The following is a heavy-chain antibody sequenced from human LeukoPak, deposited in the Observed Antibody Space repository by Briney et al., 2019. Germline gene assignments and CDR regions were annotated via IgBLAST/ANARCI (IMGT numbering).Heavy chain of an antibody. V-gene: IGHV3-23*01. CDR3: AKGSGSSRPYYFDY. Sequence: PGGSLRLSCAASGFTFSTYVMSWVRQAPEKGLEWVSAISGSGDSTYYVDSVKGRFTISRDNSKNTLYLQMNSLRAEDTAVYYCAKGSGSSRPYYFDYWGQGTLVTVSS. CDR2: ISGSGDST. D-gene: IGHD6-13*01. J-gene: IGHJ4*02. CDR1: GFTFSTYV.